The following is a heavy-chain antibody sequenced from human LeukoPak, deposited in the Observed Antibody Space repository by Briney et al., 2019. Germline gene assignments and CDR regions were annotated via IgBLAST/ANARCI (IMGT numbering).Heavy chain of an antibody. Sequence: GASVTVSCKASGYTFTSYGISWVRQAPGQGLEWMGGIIPIFGTANYAQKFQGRVTITADESTSTAYMELSSLRSEDTAVYYCAAGPDSSGYSDYWGQGTLVTVSS. D-gene: IGHD3-22*01. CDR3: AAGPDSSGYSDY. CDR2: IIPIFGTA. J-gene: IGHJ4*02. V-gene: IGHV1-69*13. CDR1: GYTFTSYG.